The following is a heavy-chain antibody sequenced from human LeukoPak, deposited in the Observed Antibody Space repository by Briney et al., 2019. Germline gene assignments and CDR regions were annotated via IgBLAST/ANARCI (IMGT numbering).Heavy chain of an antibody. CDR1: GFTFSSYS. D-gene: IGHD5-12*01. CDR2: ISSSSSYI. CDR3: ATHRPDIVATIRRNY. V-gene: IGHV3-21*01. J-gene: IGHJ4*02. Sequence: TGGSLRLSCAASGFTFSSYSMNWVRQAPGKGLEWVSSISSSSSYIYYADSVKGRFTISRDNAKNSLYLQMNSLRAEDTAVYYCATHRPDIVATIRRNYWGQGTLVTVSS.